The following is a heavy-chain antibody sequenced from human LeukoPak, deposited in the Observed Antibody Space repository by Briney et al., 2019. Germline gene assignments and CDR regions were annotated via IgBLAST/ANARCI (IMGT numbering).Heavy chain of an antibody. D-gene: IGHD6-19*01. V-gene: IGHV5-51*01. CDR1: GYTFTNYW. J-gene: IGHJ4*02. Sequence: GESQKISCKGSGYTFTNYWIAWVRQMPGKGLEWMEMIYPGDSDSRYSPSFQGQVTFSADKSISTAYLQWSSLKASDSAMYYCVRESGYSSGWYPYWGQGTLVTVSS. CDR2: IYPGDSDS. CDR3: VRESGYSSGWYPY.